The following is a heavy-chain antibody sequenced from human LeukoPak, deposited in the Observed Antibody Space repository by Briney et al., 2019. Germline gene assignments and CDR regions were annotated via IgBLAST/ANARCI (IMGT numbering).Heavy chain of an antibody. CDR1: TFTFSSYS. Sequence: GGSLRLSCAASTFTFSSYSMNWVRQAPGKGLEWVSSISSSSTYIYYADSVKGRFTISRDNAKNSLYLQMNSLRAEDTAVYYCARDPYSSGWTKAYYFDYWGRGTLVTVSS. CDR2: ISSSSTYI. CDR3: ARDPYSSGWTKAYYFDY. D-gene: IGHD6-19*01. V-gene: IGHV3-21*01. J-gene: IGHJ4*02.